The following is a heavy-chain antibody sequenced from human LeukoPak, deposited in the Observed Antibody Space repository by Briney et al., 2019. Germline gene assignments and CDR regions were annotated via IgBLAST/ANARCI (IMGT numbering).Heavy chain of an antibody. Sequence: PSQTLSLTCTVSGGSISSGSYCWSWIRQPAGRGLERIGHIYTSGSTNYNPSLKGRVTISVDTSKNQFSLKLSSVTATDTAVYYCARGGAVAGPQGGSYYYMDVWGKGTTVTVSS. D-gene: IGHD6-19*01. CDR2: IYTSGST. CDR3: ARGGAVAGPQGGSYYYMDV. CDR1: GGSISSGSYC. V-gene: IGHV4-61*09. J-gene: IGHJ6*03.